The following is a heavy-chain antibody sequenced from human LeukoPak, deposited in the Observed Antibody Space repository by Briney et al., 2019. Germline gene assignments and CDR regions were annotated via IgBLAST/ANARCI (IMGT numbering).Heavy chain of an antibody. J-gene: IGHJ5*01. Sequence: SETLSLTCSVSGASVTSHSWSWIRQPPGKQLESIGMIYNSVATNYRPSLKSRVTISVDASKNQLSLELSSMTAADTAVYYCERGGASSHWFGSWGQGTLVTVSS. CDR1: GASVTSHS. D-gene: IGHD6-13*01. CDR2: IYNSVAT. V-gene: IGHV4-59*02. CDR3: ERGGASSHWFGS.